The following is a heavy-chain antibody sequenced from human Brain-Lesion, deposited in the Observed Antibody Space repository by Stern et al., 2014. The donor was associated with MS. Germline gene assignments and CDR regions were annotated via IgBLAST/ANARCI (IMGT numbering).Heavy chain of an antibody. D-gene: IGHD5-12*01. Sequence: MQLVQSGAEVKKPGESLKISCEASGYLFDDYWIGWVRQMSGRGLELVAIIFPRDSNTRYSPSVQGQVTISADRPMTTAFLQWGSRRASDTAMYYWASSPATPSGYDRFDYWGQGALVTVSS. V-gene: IGHV5-51*04. CDR3: ASSPATPSGYDRFDY. CDR1: GYLFDDYW. J-gene: IGHJ4*02. CDR2: IFPRDSNT.